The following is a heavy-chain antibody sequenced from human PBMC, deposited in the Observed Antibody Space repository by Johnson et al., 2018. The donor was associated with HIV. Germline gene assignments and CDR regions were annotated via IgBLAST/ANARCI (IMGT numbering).Heavy chain of an antibody. CDR3: AKDRAEVVVVHDALDM. V-gene: IGHV3-30*02. J-gene: IGHJ3*02. CDR2: IAHDESIT. CDR1: EFTFSTYG. D-gene: IGHD3-22*01. Sequence: QVQLVESGGGVVQPGGSLRLSCAASEFTFSTYGMHWVRQPPGQGLEWVAFIAHDESITHYADSVKGRFTMSSDHSKNTLYLHMKGLRPEDTSIYYCAKDRAEVVVVHDALDMWGQGTMVTVSS.